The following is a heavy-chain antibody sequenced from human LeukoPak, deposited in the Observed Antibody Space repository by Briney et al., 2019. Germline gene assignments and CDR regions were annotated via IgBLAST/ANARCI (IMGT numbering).Heavy chain of an antibody. CDR3: ARSLGSLKEYWWFDP. CDR2: INPNSAAT. J-gene: IGHJ5*02. D-gene: IGHD2/OR15-2a*01. CDR1: GYTFNNYY. Sequence: ASVKVSCTASGYTFNNYYIHWLRQAPGQGLEWMGWINPNSAATNYVQYFEGRVTMTRDTSSSTVYMELSRLRSDDTDVYYCARSLGSLKEYWWFDPWGQGTLVTVSS. V-gene: IGHV1-2*02.